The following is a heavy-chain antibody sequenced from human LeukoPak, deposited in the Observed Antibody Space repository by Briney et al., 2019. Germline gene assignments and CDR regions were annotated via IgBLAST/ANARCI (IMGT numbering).Heavy chain of an antibody. J-gene: IGHJ4*02. Sequence: GGSLRLSCAASGFTFSSHWMSWVRQAPGKGLEWVANIKQDGSEKYYVDSVKGRFTISRDNAKNSLYLQMNSLRAEDTAVYYCARDLYGSGSYYPYFDYWGQGTLVTVSS. CDR3: ARDLYGSGSYYPYFDY. CDR2: IKQDGSEK. D-gene: IGHD3-10*01. V-gene: IGHV3-7*01. CDR1: GFTFSSHW.